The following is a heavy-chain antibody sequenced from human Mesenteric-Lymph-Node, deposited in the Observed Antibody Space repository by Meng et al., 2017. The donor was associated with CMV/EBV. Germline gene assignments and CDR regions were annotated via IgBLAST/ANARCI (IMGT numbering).Heavy chain of an antibody. J-gene: IGHJ4*02. CDR3: ARDEGYYGSGSNFDY. CDR1: GYTCTSYA. V-gene: IGHV7-4-1*02. D-gene: IGHD3-10*01. CDR2: INTNTGNP. Sequence: SGYTCTSYAMNWVRQAPGQGLEWMGWINTNTGNPTYAQGFTGRFVFSLDTSVSTAYLQISSLRAEDTAVYYCARDEGYYGSGSNFDYWGQGTLVTVSS.